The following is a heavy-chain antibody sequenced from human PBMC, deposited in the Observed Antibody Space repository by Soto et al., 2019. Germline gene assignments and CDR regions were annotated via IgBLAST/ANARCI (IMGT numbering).Heavy chain of an antibody. Sequence: ASVKVSCKASGYTFTSYAIHWVRQAPGQRLEWMGWINAGNGNTKYSQKFQGRVTITRDTSASTAYMELSSLRSEDTAVYFCARTGYTGYGNTLDDFDSWGQVPRGTFSS. V-gene: IGHV1-3*01. CDR2: INAGNGNT. CDR3: ARTGYTGYGNTLDDFDS. D-gene: IGHD5-12*01. CDR1: GYTFTSYA. J-gene: IGHJ3*02.